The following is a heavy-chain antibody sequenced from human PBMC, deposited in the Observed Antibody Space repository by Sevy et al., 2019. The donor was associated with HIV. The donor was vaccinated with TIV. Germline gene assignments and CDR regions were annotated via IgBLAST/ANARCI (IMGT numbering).Heavy chain of an antibody. V-gene: IGHV3-23*01. CDR2: ISGRGGST. Sequence: GGSLRLSCAASGFTFSSYAMSWVRQAPGKGLEWVSAISGRGGSTYYADSVKGRFTISRDNSKNTLYLQMNSLRAEDTAVYYCAKGEVVVPAATPFDYWGQGTLVTVSS. D-gene: IGHD2-2*01. J-gene: IGHJ4*02. CDR1: GFTFSSYA. CDR3: AKGEVVVPAATPFDY.